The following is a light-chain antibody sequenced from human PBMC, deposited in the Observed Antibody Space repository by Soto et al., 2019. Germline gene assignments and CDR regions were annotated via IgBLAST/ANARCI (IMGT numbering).Light chain of an antibody. V-gene: IGKV1D-12*01. CDR3: QQADSFPVT. J-gene: IGKJ4*01. CDR2: APS. Sequence: DIQMSQSPSSVSASVGDRVIITCRASQGISTWSAWYQQKPGKAPKLLIYAPSRLQRGVPARFSGSGSGTDFTLTSSGLQPADFATYYCQQADSFPVTFGGGTKVEIK. CDR1: QGISTW.